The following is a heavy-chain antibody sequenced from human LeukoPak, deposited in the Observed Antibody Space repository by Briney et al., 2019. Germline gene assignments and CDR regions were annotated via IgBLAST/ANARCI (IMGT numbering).Heavy chain of an antibody. Sequence: SETLSLTCTVSGGSISSYYWSWIRQPAGKGLEWIGRIYTSESTNYNPSLKSRVTMSVDTSKNQFSLKLSSVTAADTAVYYCARGPVYCSSTSCSIDYWGQGTLVTVSS. CDR3: ARGPVYCSSTSCSIDY. CDR2: IYTSEST. V-gene: IGHV4-4*07. J-gene: IGHJ4*02. CDR1: GGSISSYY. D-gene: IGHD2-2*01.